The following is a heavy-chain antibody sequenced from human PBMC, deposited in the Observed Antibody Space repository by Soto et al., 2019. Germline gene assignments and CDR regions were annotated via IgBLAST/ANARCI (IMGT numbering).Heavy chain of an antibody. D-gene: IGHD2-15*01. CDR3: ARAYSDAFDI. CDR1: GFTFSDYY. CDR2: ISSSGSGI. J-gene: IGHJ3*02. V-gene: IGHV3-11*01. Sequence: QVQLVESGGGLVKPGGSLRLSCAASGFTFSDYYMTWIRQAPGKGLECVSYISSSGSGIYYPDSVKGRFTISRDNAKKSLYLQMSSLRVEDTAVYYCARAYSDAFDIWSQGTLVTVSS.